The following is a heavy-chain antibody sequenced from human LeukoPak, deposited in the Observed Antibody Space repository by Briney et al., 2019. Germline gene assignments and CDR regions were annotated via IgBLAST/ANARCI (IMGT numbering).Heavy chain of an antibody. CDR3: ARGKAIAVALVDY. J-gene: IGHJ4*02. D-gene: IGHD6-19*01. CDR2: ISSSSSYI. V-gene: IGHV3-21*01. Sequence: GKSLRLSCAASGFTFSSYSMNWVRQAPGKGLEWVSSISSSSSYIYYADSVKGRFTISRDNAKNSLYLQMNSLRAEDTAVYYCARGKAIAVALVDYWGQGTLVTVSS. CDR1: GFTFSSYS.